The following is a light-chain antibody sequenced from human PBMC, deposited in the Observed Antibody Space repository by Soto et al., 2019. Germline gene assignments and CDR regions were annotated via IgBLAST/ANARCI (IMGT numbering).Light chain of an antibody. Sequence: EIMMTQSPVTLSVSPGERATLSCRASQSVDSYLVWYQQKPGQAPRLLIFGASNRATGIPARFSGSGSGTDFTLTINSLEPDDFAVYYCQQRDSWPITFGQGTRLEIK. CDR2: GAS. J-gene: IGKJ5*01. CDR1: QSVDSY. CDR3: QQRDSWPIT. V-gene: IGKV3-11*01.